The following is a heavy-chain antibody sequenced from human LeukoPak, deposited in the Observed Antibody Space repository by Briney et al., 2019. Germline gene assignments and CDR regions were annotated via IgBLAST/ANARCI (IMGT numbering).Heavy chain of an antibody. D-gene: IGHD6-6*01. CDR1: GGTFSSYA. CDR2: IIPIFGTA. Sequence: ASVKVSCKASGGTFSSYAISWVRQAPGQGLEWMGGIIPIFGTANYAQKFQGRVTITADESTSTAYMELSSLRSEDTAVYYCARSSQGIDAFDIWGQGTMVTVSS. V-gene: IGHV1-69*13. CDR3: ARSSQGIDAFDI. J-gene: IGHJ3*02.